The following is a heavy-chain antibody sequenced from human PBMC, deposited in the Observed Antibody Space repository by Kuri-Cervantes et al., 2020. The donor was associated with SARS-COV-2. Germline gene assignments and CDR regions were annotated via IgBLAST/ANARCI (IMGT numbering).Heavy chain of an antibody. J-gene: IGHJ4*02. D-gene: IGHD4-17*01. V-gene: IGHV4-59*08. CDR2: IYYSGST. CDR1: GGSISSDY. Sequence: ESLKISCTVSGGSISSDYWSWIRQPPGKGLEWIGYIYYSGSTNYNPSLKSRVTISVDTSKNQFSLKLSSVTAADTAVYYCARLGTVPFDYWGQGTLVTVSS. CDR3: ARLGTVPFDY.